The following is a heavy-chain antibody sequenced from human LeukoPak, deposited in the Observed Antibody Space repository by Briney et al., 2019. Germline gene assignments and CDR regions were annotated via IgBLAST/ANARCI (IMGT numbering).Heavy chain of an antibody. CDR3: ARGVAGPDY. D-gene: IGHD6-19*01. CDR1: GFTFSSNT. V-gene: IGHV3-23*01. Sequence: PGGSLRLSCAASGFTFSSNTMSWVRQAPGKGLEWVSGIVGSSTYYADSVKGRFIISRDNSKNTLYLQMNSLRAEDTAVYYCARGVAGPDYWGQGTLVTVSS. CDR2: IVGSST. J-gene: IGHJ4*02.